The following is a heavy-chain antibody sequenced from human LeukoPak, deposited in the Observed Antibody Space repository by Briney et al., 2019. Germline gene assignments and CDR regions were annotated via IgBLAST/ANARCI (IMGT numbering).Heavy chain of an antibody. D-gene: IGHD2-15*01. V-gene: IGHV1-2*02. CDR1: GYTFTGYY. CDR3: ARAGGYCGRISCPYYFDY. Sequence: ASVKASCKASGYTFTGYYMHWVRQAPGQGLEWMGWINPNSGGTNYAQKFQGRVTMTRDTSISTAYMELSRLRSEDTAVYYCARAGGYCGRISCPYYFDYWGQGSLVAVSS. J-gene: IGHJ4*02. CDR2: INPNSGGT.